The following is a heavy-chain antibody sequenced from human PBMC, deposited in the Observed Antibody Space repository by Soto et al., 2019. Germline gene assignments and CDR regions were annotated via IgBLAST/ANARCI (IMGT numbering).Heavy chain of an antibody. Sequence: GASVKFSCKASGGTFYTYTFSWVRQAPGQGLEWMGSITPIYPTTNYAEKFQGRLTVTADGSTNTAYMELNSLTSDDTAVYYCARIPRYSFPTSDDIDSWGQGTLVTVSS. CDR3: ARIPRYSFPTSDDIDS. CDR2: ITPIYPTT. J-gene: IGHJ4*02. D-gene: IGHD5-18*01. CDR1: GGTFYTYT. V-gene: IGHV1-69*13.